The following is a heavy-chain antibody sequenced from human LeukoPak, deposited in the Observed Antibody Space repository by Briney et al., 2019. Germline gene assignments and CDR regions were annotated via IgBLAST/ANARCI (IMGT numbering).Heavy chain of an antibody. CDR3: ARMGVGGAFDI. CDR1: GFTVSSNY. D-gene: IGHD2-15*01. Sequence: GGSLSLSCAASGFTVSSNYMSWVRQSPGKGLEWVSVIYSGGSTYYADSVKGRFTISRDNSKNTLYLQMNSLRAEDTAVYYCARMGVGGAFDIWGQGTMVTVSS. V-gene: IGHV3-53*01. J-gene: IGHJ3*02. CDR2: IYSGGST.